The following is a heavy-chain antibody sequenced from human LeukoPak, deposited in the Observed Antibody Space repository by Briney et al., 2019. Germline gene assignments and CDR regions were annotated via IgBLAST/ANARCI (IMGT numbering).Heavy chain of an antibody. J-gene: IGHJ4*02. V-gene: IGHV3-30-3*01. Sequence: GRSLRLSCAASGFTFRSYAMHWVRQAPGKGLEWVAAISYDGSNKNYADSVKGRFSISRDNSENTLYLQINSLRAEDTAVYYCASSPPPHFWSVYFEYWGQGTLVTVSS. CDR1: GFTFRSYA. CDR3: ASSPPPHFWSVYFEY. D-gene: IGHD3-3*01. CDR2: ISYDGSNK.